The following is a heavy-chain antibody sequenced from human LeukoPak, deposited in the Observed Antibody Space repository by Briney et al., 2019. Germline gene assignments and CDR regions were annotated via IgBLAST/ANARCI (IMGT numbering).Heavy chain of an antibody. CDR1: GFTFSSYG. J-gene: IGHJ4*02. V-gene: IGHV3-30*18. Sequence: GGSLRLSCAASGFTFSSYGMHWVRQAPGKGLEWVAVISYDGSNKYYADSVKGRFTISRDNSKNTLYLQMNSLRAEDTAVYYCAKDRSAVIVATRGPYYFDYWGQGTLVPVSS. D-gene: IGHD5-12*01. CDR2: ISYDGSNK. CDR3: AKDRSAVIVATRGPYYFDY.